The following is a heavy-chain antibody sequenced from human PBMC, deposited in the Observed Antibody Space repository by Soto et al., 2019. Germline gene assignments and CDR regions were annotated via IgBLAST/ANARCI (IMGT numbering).Heavy chain of an antibody. Sequence: GASVKVSCKASGYTFTSYGISWVRQAPGQGLEWMGWISAYNGNTNYAQKLQGRVTMTTDTSTSTAYMELRSLRSDDTAVYYCARGSSIGFLEWFQNGVYYFDYWGQGTLVTVSS. CDR2: ISAYNGNT. V-gene: IGHV1-18*01. CDR1: GYTFTSYG. CDR3: ARGSSIGFLEWFQNGVYYFDY. D-gene: IGHD3-3*01. J-gene: IGHJ4*02.